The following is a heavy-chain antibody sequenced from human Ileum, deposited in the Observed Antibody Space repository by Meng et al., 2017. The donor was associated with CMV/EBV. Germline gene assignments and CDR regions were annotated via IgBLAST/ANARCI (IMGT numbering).Heavy chain of an antibody. CDR3: ASSTGGVFEWLFDY. J-gene: IGHJ4*02. D-gene: IGHD3-3*01. Sequence: SQTLSLTCAISGNSVSSNSAAWNWIRQSPSRGLEWLGRTFHRSKWYNDYAASVRSRITINPDTSKNQFSLQLKSVTPEDTAVYYCASSTGGVFEWLFDYWGRGTLVTVSS. CDR1: GNSVSSNSAA. V-gene: IGHV6-1*01. CDR2: TFHRSKWYN.